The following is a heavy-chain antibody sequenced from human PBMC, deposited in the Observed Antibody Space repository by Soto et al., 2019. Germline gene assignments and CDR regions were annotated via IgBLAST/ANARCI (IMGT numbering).Heavy chain of an antibody. V-gene: IGHV1-18*01. J-gene: IGHJ4*02. D-gene: IGHD2-15*01. Sequence: GASVKVSCKASGYTFTSYGISWVRQAPGQGLEWMGWSSAYNGNTNDAQKLQGRVTMTTDTSTSTAHMELRNRRTDDTAGYNCAGDKTMHLLLLDDWGLGGLDADSS. CDR2: SSAYNGNT. CDR3: AGDKTMHLLLLDD. CDR1: GYTFTSYG.